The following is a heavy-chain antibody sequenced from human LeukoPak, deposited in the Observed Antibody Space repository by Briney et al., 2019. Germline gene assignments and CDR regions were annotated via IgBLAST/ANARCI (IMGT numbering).Heavy chain of an antibody. V-gene: IGHV1-18*01. CDR1: GYTFSDYG. J-gene: IGHJ4*02. CDR2: ISTFNGNT. CDR3: ARRHLIGSGYFDY. D-gene: IGHD2-15*01. Sequence: GASVKVSCKASGYTFSDYGISWLRQAPGQGLEWMGWISTFNGNTNYAQMLQGRLTMTTDTSTNTAYLDLRSLRSDDTAIYYCARRHLIGSGYFDYWGQGTLLTVPS.